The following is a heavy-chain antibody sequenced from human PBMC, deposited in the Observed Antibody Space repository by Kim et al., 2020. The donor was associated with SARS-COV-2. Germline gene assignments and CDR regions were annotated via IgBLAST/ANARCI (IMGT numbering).Heavy chain of an antibody. Sequence: SYADSVKGRFTISRDNAKNTLYLQMNSLRAEDTAVYYCAKLYGDDRAFDYWGQGTLVTVSS. V-gene: IGHV3-74*01. CDR3: AKLYGDDRAFDY. D-gene: IGHD4-17*01. J-gene: IGHJ4*02.